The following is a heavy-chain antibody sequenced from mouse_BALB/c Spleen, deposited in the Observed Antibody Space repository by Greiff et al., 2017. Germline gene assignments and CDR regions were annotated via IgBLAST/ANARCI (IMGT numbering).Heavy chain of an antibody. CDR1: GFTFNTYA. CDR2: IRSKSNNYAT. D-gene: IGHD2-10*02. Sequence: EVQLVESGGGLVQPKGSLKLSCAASGFTFNTYAMNWVRQAPGKGLEWVARIRSKSNNYATYYAESVKDRFTISRDDSQSMLYLQMNNLKTEDTAMYYCGAYGNYFAWFAYWGQGTLVTVSA. CDR3: GAYGNYFAWFAY. V-gene: IGHV10-1*02. J-gene: IGHJ3*01.